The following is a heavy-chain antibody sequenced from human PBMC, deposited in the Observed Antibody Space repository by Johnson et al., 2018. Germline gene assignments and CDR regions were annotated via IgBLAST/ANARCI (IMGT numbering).Heavy chain of an antibody. Sequence: QVQLVESGGGVVQHGRSLRLSCEASGFTFSNYGMHWARQAPGKGLEWVAVIWYVGSNTYYADSVKGRFTISRDNSKNTLYLQMNSLRAEDTAVYYCARDPWQNGRMDVWGQGTTVTVSS. CDR2: IWYVGSNT. V-gene: IGHV3-33*01. CDR3: ARDPWQNGRMDV. D-gene: IGHD2-8*01. J-gene: IGHJ6*02. CDR1: GFTFSNYG.